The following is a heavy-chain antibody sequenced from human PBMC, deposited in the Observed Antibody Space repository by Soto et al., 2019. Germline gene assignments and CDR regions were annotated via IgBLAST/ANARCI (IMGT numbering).Heavy chain of an antibody. CDR2: ISGSGGST. D-gene: IGHD1-26*01. J-gene: IGHJ4*02. Sequence: EVQLLESGGGLVQPGGSLRLSCAASGFTFSSYAMRWVRQAPGKGLEWVSAISGSGGSTDYADSVKGRFTISRDNSKNTLYLQMNSLRAEDTAVYYCARRGSGSYYDYWGEGTLGTVSS. CDR3: ARRGSGSYYDY. V-gene: IGHV3-23*01. CDR1: GFTFSSYA.